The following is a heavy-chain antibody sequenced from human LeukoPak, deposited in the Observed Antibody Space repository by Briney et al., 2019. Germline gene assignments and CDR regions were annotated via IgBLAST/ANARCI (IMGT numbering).Heavy chain of an antibody. J-gene: IGHJ4*02. CDR3: ARLPVSGTHFDT. CDR1: GYSFTDFW. CDR2: IYPSDTDT. D-gene: IGHD1-7*01. V-gene: IGHV5-51*01. Sequence: GESLKISCTGSGYSFTDFWIGWVRQMLGEGLEWMGMIYPSDTDTKYSPSFQGQVTISADKSTSTAYLHWNTLKASDSAIYYCARLPVSGTHFDTWGRGTLVTVSS.